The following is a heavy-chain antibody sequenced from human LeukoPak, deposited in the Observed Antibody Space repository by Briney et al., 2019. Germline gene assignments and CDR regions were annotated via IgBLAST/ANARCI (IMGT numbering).Heavy chain of an antibody. CDR1: GYSITSGYY. J-gene: IGHJ4*02. Sequence: PSETLSLTCAVSGYSITSGYYWGWIRPPPGKGLEWIGSIYHSGSTYYNPSLKSRVTISVDTSKNQFSLKLSSVTAADTAVYYCVRDLYSSGWFNFDYWGQGTLVTVSS. CDR3: VRDLYSSGWFNFDY. D-gene: IGHD6-19*01. CDR2: IYHSGST. V-gene: IGHV4-38-2*02.